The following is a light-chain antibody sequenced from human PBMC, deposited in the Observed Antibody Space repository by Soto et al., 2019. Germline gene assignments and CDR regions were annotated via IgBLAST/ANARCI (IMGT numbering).Light chain of an antibody. CDR2: DAS. V-gene: IGKV1-5*01. J-gene: IGKJ1*01. CDR1: QSISNW. Sequence: DIQMTQSPSTLSASVGDRVTITCRASQSISNWLAWYQQKPGKAPKLLIYDASSLESGVPSRFSGGGSGTEFTLTISSLQPDDFAVYYCQQYVSSPPTFGQGTKVDIK. CDR3: QQYVSSPPT.